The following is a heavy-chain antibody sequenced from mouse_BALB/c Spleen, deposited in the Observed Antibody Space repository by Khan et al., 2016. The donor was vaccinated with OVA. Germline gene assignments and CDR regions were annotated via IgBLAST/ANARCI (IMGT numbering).Heavy chain of an antibody. Sequence: EVELVESGGGLVKPGGSLKLSCAASGFAFSSYSMSWVRQTPEKRLEWVATITSGGSYTYYPDSVKGRFTISRDNAKNTLYLQMSSLKSEDTAMXYCTRYRNYYGSSFYFDYWGQGTTLTVSS. CDR3: TRYRNYYGSSFYFDY. J-gene: IGHJ2*01. CDR2: ITSGGSYT. V-gene: IGHV5-6-4*01. D-gene: IGHD1-1*01. CDR1: GFAFSSYS.